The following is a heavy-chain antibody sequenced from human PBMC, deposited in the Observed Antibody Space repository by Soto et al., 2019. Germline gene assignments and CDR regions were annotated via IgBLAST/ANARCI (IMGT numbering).Heavy chain of an antibody. D-gene: IGHD1-26*01. CDR1: GGSISSGGYY. CDR2: TYYSGST. Sequence: SETLSLTCTVSGGSISSGGYYWSWIRQHPGKGLEWIGYTYYSGSTYYNPSLKSRVTISVDTSKNQFSLKLSSVTAADTAVYYCASNRFSGSYYYFDYWGQGTLVTVSS. V-gene: IGHV4-31*03. CDR3: ASNRFSGSYYYFDY. J-gene: IGHJ4*02.